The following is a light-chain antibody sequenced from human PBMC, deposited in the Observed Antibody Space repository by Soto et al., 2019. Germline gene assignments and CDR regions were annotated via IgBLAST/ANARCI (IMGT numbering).Light chain of an antibody. Sequence: DIQMTQSPSSVSGSVGDRFTITCRASQTISSWLAWYQQKPGKVPKLLIYAASTLQSGVPSRFSGSGSGTDFTLTISSLQPEDVATYYCQKYNSAPRTFGQGTKVDIK. CDR1: QTISSW. J-gene: IGKJ1*01. V-gene: IGKV1-27*01. CDR2: AAS. CDR3: QKYNSAPRT.